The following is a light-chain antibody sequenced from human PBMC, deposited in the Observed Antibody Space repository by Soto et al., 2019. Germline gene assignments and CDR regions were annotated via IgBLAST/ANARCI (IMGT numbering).Light chain of an antibody. CDR2: SSS. CDR1: ASNIGSNP. CDR3: AAWDVSLNVVV. J-gene: IGLJ2*01. Sequence: QSAVTQPPSASGTPGQRVTISCSGSASNIGSNPVNWYQQIPGTAPKLLIYSSSHRPSGVPDRISGSKSGTSASLAIGGLQSGDEADYYCAAWDVSLNVVVFGGGTKLTVL. V-gene: IGLV1-44*01.